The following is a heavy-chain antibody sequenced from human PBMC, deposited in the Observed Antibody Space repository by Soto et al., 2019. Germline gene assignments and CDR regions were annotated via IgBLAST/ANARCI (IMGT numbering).Heavy chain of an antibody. CDR3: ARGSSFDGLEGYYVMDA. CDR1: GYTFTSYG. CDR2: ISAYNGIT. Sequence: GASVKVSCKASGYTFTSYGISWVRQAPGQGLEWMGWISAYNGITNYAQKLQGSATVTTDTPTRKAYREVRTLRFDATAVYYCARGSSFDGLEGYYVMDAGGKGTTFTVS. V-gene: IGHV1-18*01. J-gene: IGHJ6*04. D-gene: IGHD3-9*01.